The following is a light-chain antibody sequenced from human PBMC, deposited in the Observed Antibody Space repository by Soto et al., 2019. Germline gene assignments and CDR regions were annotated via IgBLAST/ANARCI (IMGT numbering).Light chain of an antibody. Sequence: QSALTQPASVSGSPGQSITISCTGTSSDVGDYDYVSWYQQHPGKAPKLIIYDVSNPPSGISNRFFGSKSGNTASLTISGLQAEDDADYYCSSYTNSGAFVVFGGGTKLTVL. CDR1: SSDVGDYDY. CDR3: SSYTNSGAFVV. J-gene: IGLJ3*02. V-gene: IGLV2-14*03. CDR2: DVS.